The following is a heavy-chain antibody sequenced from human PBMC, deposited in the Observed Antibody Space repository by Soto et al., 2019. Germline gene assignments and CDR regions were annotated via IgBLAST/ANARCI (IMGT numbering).Heavy chain of an antibody. CDR3: ASTAAGTFDYYGMDV. CDR2: IIPIFGTA. D-gene: IGHD6-13*01. J-gene: IGHJ6*02. CDR1: GGTFSSYA. V-gene: IGHV1-69*13. Sequence: SVKVSCKASGGTFSSYAISWVRQAPGQGLEWMGGIIPIFGTANYAQKFQGRVTITADESTSTAYMELSSLRSEDTAVYYCASTAAGTFDYYGMDVWGQGTTVTVSS.